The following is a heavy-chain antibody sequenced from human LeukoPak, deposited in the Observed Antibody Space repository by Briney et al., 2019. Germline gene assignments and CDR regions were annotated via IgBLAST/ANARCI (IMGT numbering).Heavy chain of an antibody. CDR2: ISYDGSNK. D-gene: IGHD6-25*01. CDR3: ARVLAVSNPYYYYGMDV. V-gene: IGHV3-30-3*01. J-gene: IGHJ6*02. CDR1: GFTFSNCA. Sequence: PGGSLRLSCAASGFTFSNCAMSWVRQAPGKGLEWVAVISYDGSNKYYADSVKGRFTISRDNSKNTLYLQMNSLRAEDTAVYYCARVLAVSNPYYYYGMDVWGQGTTVTVSS.